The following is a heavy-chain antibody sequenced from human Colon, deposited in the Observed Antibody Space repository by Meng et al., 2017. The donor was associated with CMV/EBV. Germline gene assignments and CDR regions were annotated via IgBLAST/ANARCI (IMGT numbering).Heavy chain of an antibody. CDR1: GFTFSGYA. J-gene: IGHJ4*02. Sequence: GESLKISCVGSGFTFSGYAMSWVRQAPGKGLEWVSGISGSGRSTYDADSVKGRFTISRDNSKNTLYLQMSSLRAEDTAVYYCAKGTTLTTLDYWGQGTLVTVSS. CDR3: AKGTTLTTLDY. CDR2: ISGSGRST. D-gene: IGHD4-11*01. V-gene: IGHV3-23*01.